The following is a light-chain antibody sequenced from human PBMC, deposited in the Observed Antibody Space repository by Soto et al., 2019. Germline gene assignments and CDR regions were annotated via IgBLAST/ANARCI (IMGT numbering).Light chain of an antibody. V-gene: IGKV1-5*01. CDR1: QSISNW. J-gene: IGKJ1*01. CDR3: QQYNTNSWT. Sequence: DIQMTQSPSTLSASVWDRVIITCRASQSISNWLAWYQQKPGKAPKLLIYDASSLESGVPSRFSGSGSGTEFTLTISSLQPDDFVTYYCQQYNTNSWTFGQGTKVDIK. CDR2: DAS.